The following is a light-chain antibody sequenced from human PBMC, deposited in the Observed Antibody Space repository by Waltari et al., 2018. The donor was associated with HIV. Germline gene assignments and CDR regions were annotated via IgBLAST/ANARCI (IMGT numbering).Light chain of an antibody. V-gene: IGLV2-11*01. CDR2: DVS. CDR1: SSDVASYTY. Sequence: QSSLTQPRPVSGSPGQSVTISCPGTSSDVASYTYVSWYQQHPGKAPKVMIYDVSQRPSGVPDRFSGSKSGKTASLTISGLQAEDEADYYCCSYAGMYTWVFGGGTKLTVL. CDR3: CSYAGMYTWV. J-gene: IGLJ3*02.